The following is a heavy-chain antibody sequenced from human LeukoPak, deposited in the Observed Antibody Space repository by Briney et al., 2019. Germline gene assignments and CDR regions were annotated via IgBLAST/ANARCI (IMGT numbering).Heavy chain of an antibody. D-gene: IGHD6-13*01. CDR3: ARLGYSSSWYKIDY. CDR1: GGSISSYH. CDR2: IYSSGST. Sequence: SETLSLTCTVSGGSISSYHWNWIRQPPGKGLEWIGYIYSSGSTNYNPSLESRVTISVDTSKNLFSLKLSSVTAADTAVYYYARLGYSSSWYKIDYWGQGTLVTVSS. J-gene: IGHJ4*02. V-gene: IGHV4-59*08.